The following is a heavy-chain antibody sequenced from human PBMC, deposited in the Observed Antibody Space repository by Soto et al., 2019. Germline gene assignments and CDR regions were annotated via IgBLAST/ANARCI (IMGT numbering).Heavy chain of an antibody. CDR1: GGTFSSYA. J-gene: IGHJ3*02. CDR3: ARGLIRGTRGAFDI. D-gene: IGHD2-21*01. Sequence: SVKVSCKASGGTFSSYAISWVRQAPGQGLEWMGGIIPIFGTANYAQKFQGRVTITADESTSTAYMELSSLRSEDTAVYYCARGLIRGTRGAFDIWGQGTMVTVS. CDR2: IIPIFGTA. V-gene: IGHV1-69*13.